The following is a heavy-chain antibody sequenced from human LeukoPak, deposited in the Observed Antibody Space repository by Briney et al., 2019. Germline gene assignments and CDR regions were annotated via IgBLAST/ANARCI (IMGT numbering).Heavy chain of an antibody. J-gene: IGHJ6*02. CDR1: GGTFSSYA. D-gene: IGHD3-3*01. CDR2: VIPIFGTA. Sequence: ASVKVSCKASGGTFSSYAISWVRQAPGQGLEWMGGVIPIFGTANYAQKFQGRVTITADESTSTAYMELSSLRSDDTAVYYCARDDPTYYDFWSGLLYGMDVWGQGTTVTVSS. V-gene: IGHV1-69*13. CDR3: ARDDPTYYDFWSGLLYGMDV.